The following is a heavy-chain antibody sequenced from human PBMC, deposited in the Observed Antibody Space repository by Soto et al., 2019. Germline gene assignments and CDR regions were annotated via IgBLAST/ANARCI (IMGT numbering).Heavy chain of an antibody. V-gene: IGHV3-74*01. D-gene: IGHD5-18*01. J-gene: IGHJ4*02. CDR3: TRDQRYSSAV. Sequence: EVQLVESGGGLVQPGGSLRLSCAASGFDFTNAWMHWVRLAPGKGLVWVSHVNSGGCITTYANSVKGRFTISRDNDKNTVYLQMNSLRVEDTDVYYCTRDQRYSSAVWGQGTLVTVSS. CDR1: GFDFTNAW. CDR2: VNSGGCIT.